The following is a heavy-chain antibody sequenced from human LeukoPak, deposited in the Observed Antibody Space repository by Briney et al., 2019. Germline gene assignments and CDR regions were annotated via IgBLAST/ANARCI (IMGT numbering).Heavy chain of an antibody. J-gene: IGHJ6*02. CDR2: MNPNSGNT. D-gene: IGHD2-2*01. Sequence: ASVKVSCKASGYTFTSYDINWVRRATGQGLEWMGWMNPNSGNTGYAQKFQGRVTMTRNTSISTAYMELSSLRSEDTAVYYCARFIVVVPAAFYYYYGMDVWGQGTTVTVSS. CDR1: GYTFTSYD. V-gene: IGHV1-8*01. CDR3: ARFIVVVPAAFYYYYGMDV.